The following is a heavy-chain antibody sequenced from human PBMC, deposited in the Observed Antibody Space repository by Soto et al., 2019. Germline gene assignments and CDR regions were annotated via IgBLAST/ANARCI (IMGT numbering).Heavy chain of an antibody. D-gene: IGHD2-21*02. CDR2: ISHSGST. CDR1: GGSFSGYY. CDR3: ARGRKGVTTLQFYYYYGMDV. V-gene: IGHV4-34*01. J-gene: IGHJ6*02. Sequence: PSETLSLTCAVYGGSFSGYYWSWIRQPPGKGLEWIGEISHSGSTNYSPSLMSRVTISVDASKNHFSLKVTSVTAADTAVYYCARGRKGVTTLQFYYYYGMDVWGQGTTVTVSS.